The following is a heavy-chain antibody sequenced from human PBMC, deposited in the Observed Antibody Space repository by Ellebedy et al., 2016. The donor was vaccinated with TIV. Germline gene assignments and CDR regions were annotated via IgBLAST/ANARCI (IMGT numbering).Heavy chain of an antibody. J-gene: IGHJ4*02. Sequence: MPSDTLSLTCAVYGGSSSDFYWSWTRQTPGKGLEWIGEINHIGSTTYNPSLNSRVTISLDTSKKQFSLKLSSVTAADTAVYYCARDHYYDSSGYYHFDYWGQGTLVTVSS. CDR1: GGSSSDFY. CDR2: INHIGST. D-gene: IGHD3-22*01. V-gene: IGHV4-34*01. CDR3: ARDHYYDSSGYYHFDY.